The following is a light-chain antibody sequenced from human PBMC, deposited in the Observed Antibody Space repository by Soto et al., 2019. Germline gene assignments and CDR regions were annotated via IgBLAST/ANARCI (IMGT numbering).Light chain of an antibody. J-gene: IGLJ2*01. CDR2: EVH. CDR1: SCDVGGYKY. V-gene: IGLV2-8*01. CDR3: SSYGGTNNLL. Sequence: QSALTQPPSASGSPGQSVTISCTGTSCDVGGYKYVSWYQQHPGKAPKLMIFEVHKRPSGVPDRFSGSKSGNTASLTVSGLQAEDEADYYCSSYGGTNNLLFGGGTQLTVL.